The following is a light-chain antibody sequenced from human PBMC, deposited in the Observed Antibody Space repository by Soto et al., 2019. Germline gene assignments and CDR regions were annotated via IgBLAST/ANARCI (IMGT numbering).Light chain of an antibody. CDR2: WAS. V-gene: IGKV4-1*01. J-gene: IGKJ5*01. CDR3: QQYYSNTIT. CDR1: QTIFYSPNNYKY. Sequence: IVMTHSPDSLAVSLGERAIINCKSSQTIFYSPNNYKYLAWYQQTQGQPPRLLIYWASTRESGVPERLRGSGYGTDLTITIDSMKDEDVEVYYCQQYYSNTITFGQGTRLEIK.